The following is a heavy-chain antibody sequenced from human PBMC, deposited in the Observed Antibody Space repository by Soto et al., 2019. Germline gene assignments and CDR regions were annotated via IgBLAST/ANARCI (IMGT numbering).Heavy chain of an antibody. V-gene: IGHV1-8*01. Sequence: QVQLVQSGAEVKKPGASVKVSCKASEYIFTNYDFNWVRQAPGQGFEWMGWMNPNNEKTGYAQKFQGRVTMTRDTSISTAEMELSRLRSEDTAVYYCARGPRNWGFDYWGQGTLVIVSS. CDR3: ARGPRNWGFDY. CDR1: EYIFTNYD. CDR2: MNPNNEKT. D-gene: IGHD7-27*01. J-gene: IGHJ4*02.